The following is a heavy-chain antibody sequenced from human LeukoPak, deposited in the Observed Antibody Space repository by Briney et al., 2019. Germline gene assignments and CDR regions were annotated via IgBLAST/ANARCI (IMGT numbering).Heavy chain of an antibody. V-gene: IGHV4-39*01. J-gene: IGHJ3*02. CDR1: GGSISSSSYY. CDR3: ARQWLVRGSAFDI. D-gene: IGHD6-19*01. Sequence: SETLSLTCTVTGGSISSSSYYWGWIRQPPGKGLEWIGSIYYSGSTYYNPSLKSRVTISVDTSKNQFSLKLSSVTAADTAVYYCARQWLVRGSAFDIWGQGTMVTVSS. CDR2: IYYSGST.